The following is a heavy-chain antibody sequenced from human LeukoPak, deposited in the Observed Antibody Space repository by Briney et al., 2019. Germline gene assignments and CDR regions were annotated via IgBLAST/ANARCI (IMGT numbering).Heavy chain of an antibody. CDR3: VKAGMVGSRYYFDY. Sequence: PGGSLRLSCAASGFTFSSYAMSWVRQAPGKGLEYVSAISSNGGSTYYADSVKGRFTISRDNSKNTLYLQMSSLRAEDTAVYYCVKAGMVGSRYYFDYWGQGTLVTVSS. CDR1: GFTFSSYA. CDR2: ISSNGGST. D-gene: IGHD2-8*01. J-gene: IGHJ4*02. V-gene: IGHV3-64D*06.